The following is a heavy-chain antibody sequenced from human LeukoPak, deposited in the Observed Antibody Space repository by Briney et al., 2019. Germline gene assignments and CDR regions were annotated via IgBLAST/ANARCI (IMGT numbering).Heavy chain of an antibody. CDR1: GFSISGFW. CDR2: INQRGSEK. Sequence: GGSLRLSCSASGFSISGFWMTWVRQAPGKGPEWVATINQRGSEKYYVDSVKGRFTISRDNAKNSLFLQINNLRAEDTAVYYCARGGSKSSWYWVYWSQGTLLTVPS. J-gene: IGHJ4*02. V-gene: IGHV3-7*03. CDR3: ARGGSKSSWYWVY. D-gene: IGHD6-13*01.